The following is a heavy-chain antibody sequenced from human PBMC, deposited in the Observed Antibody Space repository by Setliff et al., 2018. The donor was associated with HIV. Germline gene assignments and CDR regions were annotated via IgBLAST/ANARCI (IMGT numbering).Heavy chain of an antibody. Sequence: SETLSLTCTVSGGSISSTSYYWGWIRQSPGKGLEWIGSIYYSGTTYYNPSLKSRATVSVDTSKNQFSLILTSVTAADTAVYYCARRLLRGVRGPPCFDYWGPGTLLGHRLL. CDR2: IYYSGTT. V-gene: IGHV4-39*01. J-gene: IGHJ4*03. CDR3: ARRLLRGVRGPPCFDY. CDR1: GGSISSTSYY. D-gene: IGHD3-10*01.